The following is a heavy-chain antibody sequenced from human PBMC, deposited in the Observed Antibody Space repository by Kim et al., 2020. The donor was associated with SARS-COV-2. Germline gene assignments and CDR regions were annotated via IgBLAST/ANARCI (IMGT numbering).Heavy chain of an antibody. Sequence: SETLSLTCAVYGGSFSGYYWSWIRQPPGKGLEWIGEINHSGSTNYNPSLKSRVTISVDTSKNQFSLKLSSVTAADTAVYYCARGQNRGIYYGMDVWGQGTTVTVSS. CDR3: ARGQNRGIYYGMDV. J-gene: IGHJ6*02. CDR1: GGSFSGYY. CDR2: INHSGST. V-gene: IGHV4-34*01.